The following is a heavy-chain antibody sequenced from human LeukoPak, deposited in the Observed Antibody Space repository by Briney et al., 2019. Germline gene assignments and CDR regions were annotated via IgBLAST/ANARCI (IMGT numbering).Heavy chain of an antibody. CDR1: GFTFSSYV. CDR2: ISYDGSNE. J-gene: IGHJ4*02. Sequence: PGGSLRLSCAASGFTFSSYVMHWVRQAPGKGLEWVAIISYDGSNEYYADSVRGRFTISRDNSKNTLYLQMNSLRAEDTAVYYCAKAAYGSESYYDPFDYWGQGTLVTVSS. V-gene: IGHV3-30*04. CDR3: AKAAYGSESYYDPFDY. D-gene: IGHD3-10*01.